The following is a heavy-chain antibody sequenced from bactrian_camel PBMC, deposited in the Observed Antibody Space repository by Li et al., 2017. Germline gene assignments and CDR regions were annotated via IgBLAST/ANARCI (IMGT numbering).Heavy chain of an antibody. CDR2: IDGAGST. CDR3: AAQRAIDDCRYEYNY. D-gene: IGHD4*01. J-gene: IGHJ4*01. CDR1: GLRYDMYC. Sequence: HVQLVESGGGSVKPGGSLNLSCVTSGLRYDMYCMGWFRQATGKEREGVAVIDGAGSTIYADSVKGRFTVSQDNAKNTLYLQMNSLKPEDTATYYCAAQRAIDDCRYEYNYWGKGTQVTVS. V-gene: IGHV3S53*01.